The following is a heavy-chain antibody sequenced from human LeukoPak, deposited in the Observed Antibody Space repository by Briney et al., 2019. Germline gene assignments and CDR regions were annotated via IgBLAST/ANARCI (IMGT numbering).Heavy chain of an antibody. Sequence: GESLKISCKGSGYSFTSYWIGWVRQMPGKGLEWMGIIYPGDSDTRYSPSFQGQVTISADKSISTAYLQWSSLKASDTAMYYCARLKGSSGWSSYYYYHMDVWGKGTTVTISS. D-gene: IGHD6-19*01. V-gene: IGHV5-51*01. CDR1: GYSFTSYW. J-gene: IGHJ6*03. CDR2: IYPGDSDT. CDR3: ARLKGSSGWSSYYYYHMDV.